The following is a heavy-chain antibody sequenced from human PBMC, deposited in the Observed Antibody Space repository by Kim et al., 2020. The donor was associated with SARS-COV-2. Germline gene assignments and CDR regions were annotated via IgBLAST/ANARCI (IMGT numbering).Heavy chain of an antibody. D-gene: IGHD6-6*01. V-gene: IGHV4-59*13. Sequence: SETLSLTCTVSGGSISSYYWSWIRQPPGKGLEWIGYIYYSGSTNYNPSLKSRVTISVDTSKNQFSLKLSSVTAADTAVYYCARAGGYSSSSVASYYYYYGMGVWGQGTTVTVSS. CDR3: ARAGGYSSSSVASYYYYYGMGV. J-gene: IGHJ6*02. CDR2: IYYSGST. CDR1: GGSISSYY.